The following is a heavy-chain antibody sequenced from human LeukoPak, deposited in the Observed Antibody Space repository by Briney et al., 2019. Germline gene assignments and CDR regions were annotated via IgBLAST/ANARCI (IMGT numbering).Heavy chain of an antibody. V-gene: IGHV3-48*02. CDR3: ARGVRGYSYVPFDY. CDR1: GFTFSNYG. Sequence: PGGSLGLSCAASGFTFSNYGMNWVGQAPGKGLEWVSYISSSSSTIYYADSVKGRFTISRDNAKNSLYLQMNSLRDEDTAVYYCARGVRGYSYVPFDYWGQGTLVTVSS. CDR2: ISSSSSTI. D-gene: IGHD5-18*01. J-gene: IGHJ4*02.